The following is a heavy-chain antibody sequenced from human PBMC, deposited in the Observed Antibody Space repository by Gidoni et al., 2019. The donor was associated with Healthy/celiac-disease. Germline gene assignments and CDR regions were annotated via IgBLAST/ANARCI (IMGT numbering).Heavy chain of an antibody. V-gene: IGHV5-10-1*03. CDR1: GYSFTRYW. Sequence: EVQLVQSGAEVKKPGESLRISCKGSGYSFTRYWISWVRQMPGKGREWLGRIDPSDSYTNYSPSFQGHVTISADKSISTAYLQWSSLKASDTAMYYCARHHPPLDWFDPWGQGTLVTVSS. J-gene: IGHJ5*02. CDR2: IDPSDSYT. CDR3: ARHHPPLDWFDP.